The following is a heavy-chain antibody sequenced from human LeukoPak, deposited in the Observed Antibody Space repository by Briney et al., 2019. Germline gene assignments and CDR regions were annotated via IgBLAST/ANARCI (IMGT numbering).Heavy chain of an antibody. CDR1: GGSISSSSYY. J-gene: IGHJ4*02. V-gene: IGHV4-39*02. CDR2: SYYSGST. Sequence: SETLSLTCTVSGGSISSSSYYWRWIPQPPGKGLEWIGSSYYSGSTYYNPSLKSRVTISVDTSKNHFSLRLSSVTAADTAVYYCARIGGLLLWFGELLSKPHYFDYWGQGTLVTVSS. CDR3: ARIGGLLLWFGELLSKPHYFDY. D-gene: IGHD3-10*01.